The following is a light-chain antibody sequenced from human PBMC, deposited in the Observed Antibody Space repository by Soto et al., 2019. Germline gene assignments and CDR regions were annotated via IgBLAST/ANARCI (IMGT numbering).Light chain of an antibody. CDR2: VAY. V-gene: IGKV1-5*01. CDR3: QQNYSRLT. Sequence: GVRVHIPCRAGHSIISWLAWYQQKPGKAPKLLIYVAYSLESGVPSWCSGRGSGTDFLLTISSLPDEDFATYCWQQNYSRLTFGEGTKVDI. CDR1: HSIISW. J-gene: IGKJ4*01.